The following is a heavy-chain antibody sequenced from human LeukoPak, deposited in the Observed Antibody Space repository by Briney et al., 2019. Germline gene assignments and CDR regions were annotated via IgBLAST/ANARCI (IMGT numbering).Heavy chain of an antibody. J-gene: IGHJ4*02. D-gene: IGHD6-19*01. V-gene: IGHV5-51*01. Sequence: GESLKISCKGSGYSFTSYWIAWVRQMPGKGLDLILTNYSGDSDTRYSPSFQGQVTISADKSTSTAYLQWSRVKDSDTDKYYCARRSAGWYFFDSWGQGTLVTVSS. CDR1: GYSFTSYW. CDR3: ARRSAGWYFFDS. CDR2: NYSGDSDT.